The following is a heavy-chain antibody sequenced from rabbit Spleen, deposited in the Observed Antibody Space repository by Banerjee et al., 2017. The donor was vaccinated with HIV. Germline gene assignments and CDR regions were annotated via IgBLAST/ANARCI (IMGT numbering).Heavy chain of an antibody. J-gene: IGHJ4*01. V-gene: IGHV1S40*01. CDR2: IGSGATGNT. D-gene: IGHD6-1*01. Sequence: QSLEESGGGLVQPEGSLTLTCTASGFSFSSRYYMCWVRQAPGKGLEWIGCIGSGATGNTYYASWAKGRFTISKTSSTTLTLQMTSLTAADTATYFCARSTYAYDGYGYNLWGPGTLVTVS. CDR3: ARSTYAYDGYGYNL. CDR1: GFSFSSRYY.